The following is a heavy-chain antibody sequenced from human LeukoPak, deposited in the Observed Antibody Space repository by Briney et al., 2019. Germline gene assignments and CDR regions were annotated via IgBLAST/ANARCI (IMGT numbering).Heavy chain of an antibody. CDR1: GFTFSSYA. V-gene: IGHV3-23*01. CDR3: AKGTGDTAYYFDF. J-gene: IGHJ4*02. Sequence: PGGSLRLSCTTSGFTFSSYALSWVRQAPGKGLEWVSGIRVSGSTYYPDSVTGRFTISGDNSENTLYLQMSGLRAEDTAIYYCAKGTGDTAYYFDFWGQGVLVTVSS. CDR2: IRVSGST. D-gene: IGHD7-27*01.